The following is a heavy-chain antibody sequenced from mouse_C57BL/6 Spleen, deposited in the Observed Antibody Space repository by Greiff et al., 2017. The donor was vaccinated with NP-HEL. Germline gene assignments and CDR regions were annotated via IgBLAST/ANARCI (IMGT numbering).Heavy chain of an antibody. D-gene: IGHD1-2*01. Sequence: QVQLQQPGAELVRPGTSVKLSCKASGYTFTSYWMHWVKQRPGQGLEWIGVIDPSDSYTNYNQKFKGKATLTVDTSSSTAYMQLSSLTSEDSAVYYCARSHYYAPYYFDYWGQGTTLTVSS. CDR3: ARSHYYAPYYFDY. CDR1: GYTFTSYW. CDR2: IDPSDSYT. V-gene: IGHV1-59*01. J-gene: IGHJ2*01.